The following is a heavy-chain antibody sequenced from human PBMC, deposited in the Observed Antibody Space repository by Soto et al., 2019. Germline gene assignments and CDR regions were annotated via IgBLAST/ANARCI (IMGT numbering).Heavy chain of an antibody. V-gene: IGHV3-49*03. Sequence: GGSLRLSCTASGFTFGDYAMSWFRQAPGKGLEWVGFIRSKAYGGTTEYAASVKGRFTISRDDSKSIAYLQMNSLKTEDTAVYYCTRDREMLSSSYYMDVWGKGTTVTVSS. D-gene: IGHD6-6*01. CDR1: GFTFGDYA. CDR2: IRSKAYGGTT. CDR3: TRDREMLSSSYYMDV. J-gene: IGHJ6*03.